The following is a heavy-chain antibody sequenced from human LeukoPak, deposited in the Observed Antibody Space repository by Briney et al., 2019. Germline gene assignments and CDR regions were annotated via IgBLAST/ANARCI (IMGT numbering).Heavy chain of an antibody. CDR1: GGSFSGYS. J-gene: IGHJ4*02. Sequence: SETLSLTCAVYGGSFSGYSWSWIRQPPGKGLEWIGSLFLKGSTYYNPSLKSRVTISVDTSKNQFSLTLSSVTAADTAVYYCARVARCTSCFDVDYWGQGTLVTVSS. CDR3: ARVARCTSCFDVDY. V-gene: IGHV4-34*12. D-gene: IGHD2-2*01. CDR2: LFLKGST.